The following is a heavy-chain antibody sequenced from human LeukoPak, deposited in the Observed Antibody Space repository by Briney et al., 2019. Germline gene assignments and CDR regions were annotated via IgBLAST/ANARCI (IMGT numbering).Heavy chain of an antibody. Sequence: GASVKVSCKASGYTFTGYYIHWVRQAPGQGLEWMGWINPNTGGTTFPQKFQGRVTMTRDTSISTAYMELSRLRSDDTAVYYCARGNDYGDYCFDPWGQGTLVTVSS. CDR3: ARGNDYGDYCFDP. CDR2: INPNTGGT. V-gene: IGHV1-2*02. CDR1: GYTFTGYY. D-gene: IGHD4-17*01. J-gene: IGHJ5*02.